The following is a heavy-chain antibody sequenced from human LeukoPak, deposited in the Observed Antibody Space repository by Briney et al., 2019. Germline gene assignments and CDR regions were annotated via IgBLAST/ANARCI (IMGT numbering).Heavy chain of an antibody. CDR3: ARADLLWATDDY. D-gene: IGHD3-10*01. CDR2: IYSGGST. CDR1: GFTVSSNY. Sequence: GGSLRLSCAASGFTVSSNYMSWVRQAPGKGLEWVSVIYSGGSTYYADSVKGRFTISRDNSRNTLYLQMNSLRAEDSAVYYCARADLLWATDDYWGQGTLVTVSS. V-gene: IGHV3-53*01. J-gene: IGHJ4*02.